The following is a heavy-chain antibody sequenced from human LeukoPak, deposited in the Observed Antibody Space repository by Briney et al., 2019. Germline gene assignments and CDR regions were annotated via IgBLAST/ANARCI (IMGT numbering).Heavy chain of an antibody. Sequence: SETLSLTCAVYGGSFSGYYWSWIRQPPGKGLEWIGEINHSGSTNYNPSLKSRVTISVDTSKNQFSLKLGSVTAADTAVYYCARGGGFWSGYPNHNFDYWGQGTLVTVSS. V-gene: IGHV4-34*01. CDR2: INHSGST. CDR3: ARGGGFWSGYPNHNFDY. J-gene: IGHJ4*02. CDR1: GGSFSGYY. D-gene: IGHD3-3*01.